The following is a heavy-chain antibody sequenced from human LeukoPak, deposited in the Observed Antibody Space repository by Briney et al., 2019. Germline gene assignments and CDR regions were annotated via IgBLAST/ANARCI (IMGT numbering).Heavy chain of an antibody. Sequence: GESLKISCKGSGYSFTSYWIGWVRQMPGKGLGWMGVIYPGDSDTRYSPSFQGQVTISADKSISTAYLQWSSLKASDTAMYYCARYFSYSSDDAFDIWGQGTMVTVSS. V-gene: IGHV5-51*01. CDR2: IYPGDSDT. CDR3: ARYFSYSSDDAFDI. D-gene: IGHD6-25*01. J-gene: IGHJ3*02. CDR1: GYSFTSYW.